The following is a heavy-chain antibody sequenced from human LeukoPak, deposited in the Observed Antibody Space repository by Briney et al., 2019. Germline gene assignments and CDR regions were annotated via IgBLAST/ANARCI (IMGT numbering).Heavy chain of an antibody. Sequence: ASVKVSCKASGYTFTSYDINWVRQATGQGLEWMGWMNPNSGNTGYAQKFQGRVTVTRNTSISTAYMELSSLRSEDTAVYYCARVPPPMYSSSWYGMRFWGYYYGMDVWGQGTTVTVSS. CDR3: ARVPPPMYSSSWYGMRFWGYYYGMDV. CDR1: GYTFTSYD. V-gene: IGHV1-8*01. J-gene: IGHJ6*02. CDR2: MNPNSGNT. D-gene: IGHD6-13*01.